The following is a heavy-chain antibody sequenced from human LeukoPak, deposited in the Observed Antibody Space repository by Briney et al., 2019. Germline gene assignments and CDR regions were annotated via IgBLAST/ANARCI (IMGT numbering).Heavy chain of an antibody. J-gene: IGHJ5*02. CDR2: ISHSGST. CDR3: ARDARGYNYDYSWFDT. Sequence: SETLSLTCTVSGGSISNYYWSWIRQPPGKRLEWIGYISHSGSTKYNPSLKSRVTVSVDTSQNQFSLRLTSVTAADTAVYWCARDARGYNYDYSWFDTWGQGTLVTVSS. V-gene: IGHV4-59*01. D-gene: IGHD5-18*01. CDR1: GGSISNYY.